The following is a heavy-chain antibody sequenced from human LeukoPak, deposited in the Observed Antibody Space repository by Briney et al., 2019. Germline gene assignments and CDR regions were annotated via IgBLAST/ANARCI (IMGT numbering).Heavy chain of an antibody. J-gene: IGHJ4*02. CDR1: GFTLSSYA. D-gene: IGHD5-12*01. CDR3: APLAATTDY. Sequence: GGSLRLSCAASGFTLSSYAMSWVRQAPGKGLKWVSSISASGGGTYYADSVKGRFTISRDTSKNTLYLQMNSLRAEDTAVYYCAPLAATTDYWGQGTLVTVSS. V-gene: IGHV3-23*01. CDR2: ISASGGGT.